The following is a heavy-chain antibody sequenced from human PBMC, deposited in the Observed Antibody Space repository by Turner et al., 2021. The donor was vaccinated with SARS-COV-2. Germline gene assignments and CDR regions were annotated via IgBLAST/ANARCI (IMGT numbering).Heavy chain of an antibody. CDR2: VSGLGDTR. Sequence: SCAASGFNFNTYAMSWVRQAPGKGLVWVSVVSGLGDTRFYADSVRGRFTISRDNTKNRLYLQINSLRPDDTALYYCVRDRPRPGDRDALDIWGQGTIVTVSS. CDR3: VRDRPRPGDRDALDI. CDR1: GFNFNTYA. D-gene: IGHD7-27*01. V-gene: IGHV3-23*01. J-gene: IGHJ3*02.